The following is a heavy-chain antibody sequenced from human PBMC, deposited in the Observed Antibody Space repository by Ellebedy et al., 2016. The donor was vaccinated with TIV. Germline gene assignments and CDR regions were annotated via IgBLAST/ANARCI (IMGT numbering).Heavy chain of an antibody. CDR1: GGTFSSYA. CDR2: INPNSGGT. CDR3: ARGWGSTVGFDY. J-gene: IGHJ4*02. D-gene: IGHD1-26*01. V-gene: IGHV1-2*04. Sequence: ASVKVSXKASGGTFSSYAISWVRQAPGQGLEWMGWINPNSGGTNYAQKFQGWVTMTRDTSISTAYMELSRLRSDDTAVYYCARGWGSTVGFDYWGQGTLVTVSS.